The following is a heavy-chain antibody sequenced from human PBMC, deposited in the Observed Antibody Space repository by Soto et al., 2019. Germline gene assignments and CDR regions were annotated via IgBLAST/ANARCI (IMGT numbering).Heavy chain of an antibody. V-gene: IGHV5-51*01. CDR2: IYPGDSYT. J-gene: IGHJ3*02. CDR1: GYSFTSYW. D-gene: IGHD2-2*02. Sequence: GESLKISCKGSGYSFTSYWISWVRQMPGKGLEWMGMIYPGDSYTRYSPSFQGQVTISADKYISTAYLQWSSRQASDTAMYYCSRRSRYCSSPTRYTGAIDIWGQGTTVTVSS. CDR3: SRRSRYCSSPTRYTGAIDI.